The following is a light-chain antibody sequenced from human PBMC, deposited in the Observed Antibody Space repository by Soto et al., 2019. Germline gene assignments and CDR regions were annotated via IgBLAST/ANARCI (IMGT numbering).Light chain of an antibody. CDR1: QNINSW. J-gene: IGKJ5*01. Sequence: DIQMTQSPSTVSASVGERVTITCRASQNINSWLAWYQQKPGSAPKVLIYDASSLESGVPSRFSGSRSETEFTLTISSLQPDDFATYYCQQYDTYSEAFGQGTRLEI. CDR3: QQYDTYSEA. V-gene: IGKV1-5*01. CDR2: DAS.